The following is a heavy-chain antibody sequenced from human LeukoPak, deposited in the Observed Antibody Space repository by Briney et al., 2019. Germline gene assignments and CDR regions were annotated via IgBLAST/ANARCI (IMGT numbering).Heavy chain of an antibody. Sequence: SETLSLTCTVSGGSISSYYWSWIRQPPGKGLEWIGYFFYSGSTNYNPSLKSRVTISVDTSKNQFSLKLSSVTAADTAVYYCARGSGGYHYDHWGQGTLGTASS. J-gene: IGHJ5*02. V-gene: IGHV4-59*01. D-gene: IGHD2-15*01. CDR1: GGSISSYY. CDR2: FFYSGST. CDR3: ARGSGGYHYDH.